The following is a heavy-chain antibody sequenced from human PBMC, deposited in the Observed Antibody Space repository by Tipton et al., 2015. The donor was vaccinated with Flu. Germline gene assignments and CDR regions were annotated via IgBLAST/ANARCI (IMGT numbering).Heavy chain of an antibody. CDR1: GFTFSSYS. D-gene: IGHD4-17*01. J-gene: IGHJ4*02. CDR3: ARDIGYGVGFDY. CDR2: ISSSSSYI. Sequence: SLRLSCAASGFTFSSYSMNWVRQAPGKGLEWVSSISSSSSYIYYADSVKGRFTISRDNAKNSLYLQMNSLRAEDTAVYYCARDIGYGVGFDYWGQGILVTVSS. V-gene: IGHV3-21*01.